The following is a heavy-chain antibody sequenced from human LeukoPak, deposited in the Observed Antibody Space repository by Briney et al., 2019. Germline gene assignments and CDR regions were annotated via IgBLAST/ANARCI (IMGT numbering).Heavy chain of an antibody. D-gene: IGHD3-22*01. CDR1: GFTFSDDY. Sequence: GGSLRLSCAASGFTFSDDYMSWIRQAPGKGLEWASYISSSGSTIYYADSVKGRFTISRDNAKNSLYLQMNSLRAEDTAVYYCAREYYDTPFDYWGQGTLVTVSS. J-gene: IGHJ4*02. CDR3: AREYYDTPFDY. CDR2: ISSSGSTI. V-gene: IGHV3-11*04.